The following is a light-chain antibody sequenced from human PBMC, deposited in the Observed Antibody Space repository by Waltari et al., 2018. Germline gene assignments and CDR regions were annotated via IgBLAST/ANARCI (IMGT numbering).Light chain of an antibody. Sequence: SALTQPPSASGSPGQSVTISRTGTSSDVGGYTYVSWYQHPPGKAPKVKIYVVNNRPSGVPDRFSGSKSGNTASLTVSGVQAEDEADYYCSSYGGSNNLVFGGGTKLTVL. V-gene: IGLV2-8*01. CDR2: VVN. J-gene: IGLJ3*02. CDR3: SSYGGSNNLV. CDR1: SSDVGGYTY.